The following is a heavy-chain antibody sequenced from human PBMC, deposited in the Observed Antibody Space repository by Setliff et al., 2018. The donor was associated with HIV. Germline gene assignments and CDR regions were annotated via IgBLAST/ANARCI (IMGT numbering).Heavy chain of an antibody. Sequence: SETLSLTCAVYGGSFSGYYWSWIRQPPGKGLEWIGEVTHSGRTNYNPSPESRVTTSVDTSKKQFSLRLTSVTAADTAVYYCARGVRDNSGWSSYYFDYWGQGTQVTVSS. CDR3: ARGVRDNSGWSSYYFDY. J-gene: IGHJ4*02. D-gene: IGHD6-19*01. CDR2: VTHSGRT. V-gene: IGHV4-34*01. CDR1: GGSFSGYY.